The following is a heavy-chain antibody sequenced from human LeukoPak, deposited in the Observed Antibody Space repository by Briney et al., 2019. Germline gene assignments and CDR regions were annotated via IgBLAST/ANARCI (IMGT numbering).Heavy chain of an antibody. J-gene: IGHJ4*02. CDR3: AKILVVAATTDY. CDR2: IRYDGSNK. V-gene: IGHV3-30*02. CDR1: GFTFSSYG. D-gene: IGHD2-15*01. Sequence: GRSLRLSCAASGFTFSSYGMHWVRQAPGKGLEWVAFIRYDGSNKYYADSVKGRFTISRDNSKNTLYLQMNSLRAEDTAVYYCAKILVVAATTDYWGQGTLVTVSS.